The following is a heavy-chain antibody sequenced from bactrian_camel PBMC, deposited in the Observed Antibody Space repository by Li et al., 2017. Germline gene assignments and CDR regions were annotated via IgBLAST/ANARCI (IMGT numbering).Heavy chain of an antibody. CDR3: AKDIAAHPDVVVVTACDY. Sequence: VQLVESGGDLVQPGESLRLSCEASGFVFSSYAMTWVRQAPGKGLEWVSAIDGNGRYTYYADSVKGRFTISRDNAKSTLYLQLNSLKTEDTAMNYCAKDIAAHPDVVVVTACDYWAQGTQVTVS. D-gene: IGHD2*01. CDR2: IDGNGRYT. V-gene: IGHV3S40*01. J-gene: IGHJ4*01. CDR1: GFVFSSYA.